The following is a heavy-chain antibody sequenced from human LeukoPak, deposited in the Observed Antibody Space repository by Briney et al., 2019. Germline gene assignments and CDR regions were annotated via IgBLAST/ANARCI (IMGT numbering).Heavy chain of an antibody. CDR2: IKQDGSEK. V-gene: IGHV3-7*01. CDR1: GFSFSSYW. CDR3: ARDVPSAFWSGSQDV. D-gene: IGHD3-3*01. J-gene: IGHJ6*04. Sequence: GGSLRLSCAASGFSFSSYWMTWVRQSPGKGLEWVANIKQDGSEKYYVDSVKGRFTISRDNAKNSLYLQMNSLRAEDTAVYYCARDVPSAFWSGSQDVWGKGTTVTVSS.